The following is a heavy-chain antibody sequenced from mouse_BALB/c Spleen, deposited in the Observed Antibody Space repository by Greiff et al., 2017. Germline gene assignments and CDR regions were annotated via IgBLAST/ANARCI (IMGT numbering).Heavy chain of an antibody. CDR2: ISSGGSYT. D-gene: IGHD2-10*02. V-gene: IGHV5-9-4*01. Sequence: EVKLVESGGGLVKPGGSLKLSCAASGFTFSSYAMSWVRQSPEKRLEWVAEISSGGSYTYYPDTVTGRFTISRDNAKNTLYLEMSSLRSEDTAMYYCARDRGYGNYDYWGQGTTLTVSS. CDR3: ARDRGYGNYDY. J-gene: IGHJ2*01. CDR1: GFTFSSYA.